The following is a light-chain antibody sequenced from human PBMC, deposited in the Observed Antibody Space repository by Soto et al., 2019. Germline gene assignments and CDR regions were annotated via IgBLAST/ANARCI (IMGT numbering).Light chain of an antibody. CDR1: RTVLYSPNSKNY. J-gene: IGKJ5*01. CDR2: WAS. CDR3: QQYLGAPVT. V-gene: IGKV4-1*01. Sequence: DIVMTQSPDSLAVSLGERATINCKSSRTVLYSPNSKNYLAWYQQKPGQPPKLLISWASTRESGVPDRFSGSGSGTDFTLTISSLQAGDAAVYYCQQYLGAPVTFGQGTRLEIK.